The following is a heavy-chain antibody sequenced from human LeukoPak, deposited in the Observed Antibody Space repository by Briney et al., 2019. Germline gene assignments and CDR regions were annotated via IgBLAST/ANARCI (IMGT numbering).Heavy chain of an antibody. D-gene: IGHD1-7*01. CDR3: ARDYWWNYDY. CDR2: ISYDGSNK. J-gene: IGHJ4*02. Sequence: GGSLRLSCAASGFTFSSYAMHWVRQAPGKGLEWVAVISYDGSNKYYADSVRGRFTISRDNSKNTIYLQMDSLRAEDTAIYYCARDYWWNYDYWGQGTLVTVSS. V-gene: IGHV3-30-3*01. CDR1: GFTFSSYA.